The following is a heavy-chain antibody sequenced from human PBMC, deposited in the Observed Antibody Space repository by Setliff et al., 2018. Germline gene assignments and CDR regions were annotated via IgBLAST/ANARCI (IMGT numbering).Heavy chain of an antibody. V-gene: IGHV1-46*02. J-gene: IGHJ4*02. CDR3: ARAGSAAAGRKGIFEY. Sequence: SVKVSCKASGYSFNSYYMHWVRQAPGQGLEWMGIINPGGGSSSSTEKFQGRVTMTRDTSASTVYMEMGNLTSDDTAVYYCARAGSAAAGRKGIFEYWGQGSLVT. CDR2: INPGGGSS. D-gene: IGHD6-13*01. CDR1: GYSFNSYY.